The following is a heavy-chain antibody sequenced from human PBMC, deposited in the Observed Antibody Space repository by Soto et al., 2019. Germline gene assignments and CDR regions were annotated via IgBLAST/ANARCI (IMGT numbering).Heavy chain of an antibody. CDR3: ARDAFDQGGA. D-gene: IGHD3-16*01. CDR1: GGSISSYY. CDR2: IYYSGST. J-gene: IGHJ5*02. V-gene: IGHV4-59*01. Sequence: QVQLQESGPGLVKPSETLSLTCTVSGGSISSYYWSWIRQPPGKGLEWIGYIYYSGSTNYNPSLKSRVTISVDPSKNQFSLKLSSVTAADTAVYYGARDAFDQGGAWGQGTLVTVSS.